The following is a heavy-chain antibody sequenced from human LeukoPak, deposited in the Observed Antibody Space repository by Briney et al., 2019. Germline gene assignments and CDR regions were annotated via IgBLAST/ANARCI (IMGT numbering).Heavy chain of an antibody. CDR3: ARGWWLETYYYGMDV. Sequence: GGSLRLSCAASGFTFSSYAVHWVRQAPGKGLEWVAVISYDGSNKYYADSVKGRFTISRDNSKNTLYLQMNSLRAEDTAVYYCARGWWLETYYYGMDVWGQGTTVTVSS. V-gene: IGHV3-30-3*01. CDR1: GFTFSSYA. D-gene: IGHD6-19*01. J-gene: IGHJ6*02. CDR2: ISYDGSNK.